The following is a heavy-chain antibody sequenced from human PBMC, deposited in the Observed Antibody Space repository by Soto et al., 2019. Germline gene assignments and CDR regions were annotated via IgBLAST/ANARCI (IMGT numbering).Heavy chain of an antibody. Sequence: EVQLVESGGRLVQPGRSLRLSCVGTGLNFDDYAMHWVRQAPGKGLEWVSGITWNSRVLAYADSVKGRFTISRDNARNSLYLQMDSLRDEDTALYYCAKGRYDFWCPYYFDSWGQGTLVTVSS. V-gene: IGHV3-9*01. D-gene: IGHD3-3*01. J-gene: IGHJ4*02. CDR2: ITWNSRVL. CDR1: GLNFDDYA. CDR3: AKGRYDFWCPYYFDS.